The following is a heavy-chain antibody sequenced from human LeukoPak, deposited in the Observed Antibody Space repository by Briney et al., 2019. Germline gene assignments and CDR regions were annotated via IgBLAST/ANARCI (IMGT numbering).Heavy chain of an antibody. Sequence: SETLSLTCTVSGVSINSDAYFWSWIRQPPGKGLEWIGYIYHSGSTYYNPSLKSRVTISVDRSKNQFSLKLSSVTAADTAVYYCASGSIAAAAHYWGQGTLVTVSS. D-gene: IGHD6-13*01. V-gene: IGHV4-30-2*01. CDR1: GVSINSDAYF. CDR2: IYHSGST. J-gene: IGHJ4*02. CDR3: ASGSIAAAAHY.